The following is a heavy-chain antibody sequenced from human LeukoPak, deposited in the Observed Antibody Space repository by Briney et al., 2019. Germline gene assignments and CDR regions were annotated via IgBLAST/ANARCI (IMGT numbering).Heavy chain of an antibody. CDR2: INHSGST. CDR1: GGSFSGYY. Sequence: SETLSLTCAVYGGSFSGYYWSWIRQPPGKGLEWIGEINHSGSTNYNPSLKSRVTISVDTSKNQFSLKLSSVTAADTAVYYCARVGTDDFWSAYYENFDYWGQGTLVTVSS. J-gene: IGHJ4*02. D-gene: IGHD3-3*01. CDR3: ARVGTDDFWSAYYENFDY. V-gene: IGHV4-34*01.